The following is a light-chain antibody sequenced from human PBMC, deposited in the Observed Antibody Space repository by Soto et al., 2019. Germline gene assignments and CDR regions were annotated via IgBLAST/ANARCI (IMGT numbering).Light chain of an antibody. Sequence: VLTQSPATLSLSPGERATLSCRASQSIHTSLAWYQQKPGQPPRLVVYDSTLRANGVPDRFGGSRSGTDFTLTISGLEPADLGVYYCQQRHNWPITFGQGTRLEIK. J-gene: IGKJ5*01. CDR1: QSIHTS. CDR3: QQRHNWPIT. V-gene: IGKV3-11*01. CDR2: DST.